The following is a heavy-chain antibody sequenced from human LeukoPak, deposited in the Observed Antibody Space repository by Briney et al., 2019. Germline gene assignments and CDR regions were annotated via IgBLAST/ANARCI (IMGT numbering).Heavy chain of an antibody. D-gene: IGHD4-17*01. CDR1: GFTFSAYA. Sequence: GGSLRLSCTASGFTFSAYAMMWVRQAPGKGPEWVSAIRGGGGSAFYADSVKGRFTISRDNSKYTLFLQMNSLRAEDTAVYYCARDPNGDYIGAFDMWGPGTMITVSS. J-gene: IGHJ3*02. CDR2: IRGGGGSA. V-gene: IGHV3-23*01. CDR3: ARDPNGDYIGAFDM.